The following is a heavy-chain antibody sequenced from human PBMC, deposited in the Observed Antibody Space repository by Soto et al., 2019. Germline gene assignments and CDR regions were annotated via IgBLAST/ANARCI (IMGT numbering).Heavy chain of an antibody. CDR1: GGSISSSSYY. V-gene: IGHV4-39*01. Sequence: LSLTCTVSGGSISSSSYYWGWIRQPPGKGLEWIGSIYYSGSTYYNPSLKSRVTISVDTSKNQFSLKLSSVTAADTAVYYCARLLGSSWYYYYYYMDVWGKGTTVTVSS. J-gene: IGHJ6*03. CDR3: ARLLGSSWYYYYYYMDV. CDR2: IYYSGST. D-gene: IGHD6-13*01.